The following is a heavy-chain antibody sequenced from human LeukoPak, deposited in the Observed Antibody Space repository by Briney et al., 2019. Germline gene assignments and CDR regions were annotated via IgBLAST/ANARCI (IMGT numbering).Heavy chain of an antibody. J-gene: IGHJ4*02. Sequence: GGSLRLSCAASGFTFSSYEMNWVRQAPGKGLERVSYISTSGSIMYYADSVKGRFTISRDNSKNTLYLQMNSLRAEDTAVYHCARAYSSSWYGLGYYFDYWGQGTLVTVSS. V-gene: IGHV3-48*03. CDR1: GFTFSSYE. CDR3: ARAYSSSWYGLGYYFDY. D-gene: IGHD6-13*01. CDR2: ISTSGSIM.